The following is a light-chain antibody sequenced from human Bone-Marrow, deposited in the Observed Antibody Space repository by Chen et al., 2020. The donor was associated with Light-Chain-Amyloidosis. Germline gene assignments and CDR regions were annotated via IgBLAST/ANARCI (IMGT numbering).Light chain of an antibody. CDR3: QSADSSGTYEVI. V-gene: IGLV3-25*03. J-gene: IGLJ2*01. CDR2: RDT. CDR1: DLPTKY. Sequence: SYELTQPPSVSVSPGKTARITCSGDDLPTKYAYWYQQKPARAPVLVIHRDTERHSGISERFSGSSSETTATLTISGVQAEDEADYHCQSADSSGTYEVIFGGGTKLTVL.